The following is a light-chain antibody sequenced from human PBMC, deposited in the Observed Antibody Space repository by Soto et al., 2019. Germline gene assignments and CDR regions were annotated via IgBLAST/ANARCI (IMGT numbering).Light chain of an antibody. CDR1: SSNIGNNY. Sequence: QSALTQPPSVSAAPGQKVTISCSGSSSNIGNNYVSWYQQLPGTAPKLLIYDNNKRPSGIPDRFSGSKSGTSATLGITGLQTGDEADYYCGTWDSSLSADNYVFGTGTKLTVL. V-gene: IGLV1-51*01. J-gene: IGLJ1*01. CDR3: GTWDSSLSADNYV. CDR2: DNN.